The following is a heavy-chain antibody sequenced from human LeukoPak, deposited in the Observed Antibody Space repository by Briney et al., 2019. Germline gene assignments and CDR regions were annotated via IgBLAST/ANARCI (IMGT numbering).Heavy chain of an antibody. CDR1: GYTFTSYA. CDR3: ARGYMEPGREVAGRFQTNDY. V-gene: IGHV1-8*02. Sequence: GSVRVSCEASGYTFTSYAMNWVRQAPGQGLRWVGWMNPNSGNTDYAQKFQGRVTMTRNNSISTPYMEVNSLRSEDTAVYYCARGYMEPGREVAGRFQTNDYWGQGTLVTVSS. CDR2: MNPNSGNT. J-gene: IGHJ4*02. D-gene: IGHD6-19*01.